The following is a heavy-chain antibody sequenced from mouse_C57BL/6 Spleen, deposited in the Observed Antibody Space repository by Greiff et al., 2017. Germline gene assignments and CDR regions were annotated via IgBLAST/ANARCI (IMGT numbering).Heavy chain of an antibody. D-gene: IGHD2-3*01. J-gene: IGHJ4*01. V-gene: IGHV14-2*01. CDR2: IDPEDGDT. Sequence: VQLQQSGAELVKPGASVKLSCTASGFNIKDYYMHWVKQRTEQGLEWIGRIDPEDGDTKYAPKFQGQATLTADKSSNTAYLQCSSLTSEDTAVYYCASDGYYPPYYSMDYWGQGTSVTVSS. CDR1: GFNIKDYY. CDR3: ASDGYYPPYYSMDY.